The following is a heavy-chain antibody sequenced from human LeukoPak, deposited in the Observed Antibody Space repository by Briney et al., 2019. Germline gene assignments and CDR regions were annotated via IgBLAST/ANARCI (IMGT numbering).Heavy chain of an antibody. CDR3: ATGTYSYYFEN. D-gene: IGHD3-10*01. CDR2: IYPGDYDT. J-gene: IGHJ4*02. V-gene: IGHV5-51*01. CDR1: GYTFTAYW. Sequence: GESLNISCNGSGYTFTAYWIGWVRQTPGKGLEWMGIIYPGDYDTKYSPSFQGQVTISADKSISTAYLHWSSLKASDTAMYYCATGTYSYYFENWGQGTLVTVSS.